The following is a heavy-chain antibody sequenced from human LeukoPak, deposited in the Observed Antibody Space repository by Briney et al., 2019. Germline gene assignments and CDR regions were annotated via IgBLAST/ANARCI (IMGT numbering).Heavy chain of an antibody. CDR3: ARLQGWLDP. CDR1: SGSFSEYY. V-gene: IGHV4-34*01. CDR2: INHSGST. J-gene: IGHJ5*02. Sequence: SEALSLTCAVYSGSFSEYYWNWVRQPPGKGLEWIGEINHSGSTKYNPSLKSRVTISVDTSKNQFSLRLTSVTAADTAVYFCARLQGWLDPWGQGTLVTVSS.